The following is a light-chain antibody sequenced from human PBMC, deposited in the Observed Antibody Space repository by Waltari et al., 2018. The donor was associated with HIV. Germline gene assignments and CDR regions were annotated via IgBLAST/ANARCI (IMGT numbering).Light chain of an antibody. J-gene: IGLJ1*01. V-gene: IGLV2-14*03. CDR2: DVS. CDR1: SSAVGRTKY. CDR3: SSYTSSSTYV. Sequence: QSALTQPASVSGSPGHSITISCTGTSSAVGRTKYVSWHQQYPGEAPKLIIHDVSDRPSGISNRFSGSKSGNMASLTISGLQTEDEADYYCSSYTSSSTYVFGTGTRVTVL.